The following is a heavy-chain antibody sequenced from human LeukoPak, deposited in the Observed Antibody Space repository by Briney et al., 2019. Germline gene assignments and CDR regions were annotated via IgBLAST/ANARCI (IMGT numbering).Heavy chain of an antibody. J-gene: IGHJ4*02. CDR2: VYSSGIT. CDR1: GGSIGSYF. D-gene: IGHD3-10*01. CDR3: ARESWDTMVRGAVFDY. Sequence: PSETLSLTCTVFGGSIGSYFWTCIRQPPGKALEWIGYVYSSGITNYNPSLESRVTISVDTSKNQFSLRMTSVTAADTAVYFCARESWDTMVRGAVFDYWGLGTLVAVSS. V-gene: IGHV4-59*01.